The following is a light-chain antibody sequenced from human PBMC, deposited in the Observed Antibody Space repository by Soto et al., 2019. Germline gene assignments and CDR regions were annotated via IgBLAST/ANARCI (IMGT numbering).Light chain of an antibody. CDR1: QSIRSW. CDR2: KAS. Sequence: DIQMTQSPSTLSASVGDRVTITCRASQSIRSWLAWYQQKPGKAPKLLIYKASSLESGVPSRFSGSGSGTEFTLTISSLQPDDFVTYYCQQYNSYPWTFGQGTEVEIK. J-gene: IGKJ1*01. CDR3: QQYNSYPWT. V-gene: IGKV1-5*03.